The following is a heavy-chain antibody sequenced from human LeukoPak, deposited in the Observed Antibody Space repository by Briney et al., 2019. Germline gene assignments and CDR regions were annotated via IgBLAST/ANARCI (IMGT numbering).Heavy chain of an antibody. D-gene: IGHD2-2*01. CDR1: GGSISSSNW. V-gene: IGHV4-4*02. CDR3: ARAYKGSTSLNYYYYMDV. Sequence: SETLSLTCAVSGGSISSSNWWSWVRQPPGKGLEWIGEIYHSGSTNYNPSLKSRVTMSLDTSKNQFSLKLSSVTAADTAVYYCARAYKGSTSLNYYYYMDVWGKGTTVTVSS. CDR2: IYHSGST. J-gene: IGHJ6*03.